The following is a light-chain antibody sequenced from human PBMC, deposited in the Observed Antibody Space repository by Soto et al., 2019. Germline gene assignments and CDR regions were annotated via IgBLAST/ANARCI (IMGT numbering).Light chain of an antibody. CDR3: KQYGSSRT. CDR1: QSVSSSY. V-gene: IGKV3-20*01. Sequence: EIVLTQSPGTLSLSPGERATLSCRASQSVSSSYLAWYQQKPGQAPRLLIYGASSRATGIPDRFSGSGSGTDFTLTISRLEPEDFAVYYCKQYGSSRTFGQGTKLDIK. CDR2: GAS. J-gene: IGKJ1*01.